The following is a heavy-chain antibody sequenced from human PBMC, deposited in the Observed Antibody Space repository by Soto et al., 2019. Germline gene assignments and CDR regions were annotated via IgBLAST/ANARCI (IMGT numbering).Heavy chain of an antibody. CDR1: GGSISSYY. CDR2: IYYSGST. V-gene: IGHV4-59*01. CDR3: ARNQEDYGVYDY. Sequence: QVQLQESGPGLVKPSETLSLTCTVSGGSISSYYWSWIRQPPGRGLEWIGYIYYSGSTNYNPSLKSRVTISIGTSKNQFSLKLSSVTAADTAVYYCARNQEDYGVYDYWGQGTLVTVSS. D-gene: IGHD4-17*01. J-gene: IGHJ4*02.